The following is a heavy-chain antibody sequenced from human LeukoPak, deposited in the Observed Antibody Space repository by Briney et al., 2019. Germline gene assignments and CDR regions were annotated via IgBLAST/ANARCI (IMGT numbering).Heavy chain of an antibody. J-gene: IGHJ6*02. V-gene: IGHV1-69*13. CDR3: ASSSTSGSRVYYYYGMDV. CDR2: IIPIFGTA. D-gene: IGHD2-2*01. CDR1: GGTFSSYA. Sequence: SVKVSCKASGGTFSSYAISWVRQAPGQGLEWMGGIIPIFGTANYAQKFQGRVTITADESTSTAYMELSSLRSEDTAVYYCASSSTSGSRVYYYYGMDVWGQGTTVTVSS.